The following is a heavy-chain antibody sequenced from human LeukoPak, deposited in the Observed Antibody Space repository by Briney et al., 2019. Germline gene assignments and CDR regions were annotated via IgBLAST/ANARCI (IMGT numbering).Heavy chain of an antibody. CDR2: IIPIFGTA. J-gene: IGHJ4*02. D-gene: IGHD3-16*01. CDR1: GGTFSSYA. CDR3: ARGAYGPTDY. V-gene: IGHV1-69*13. Sequence: ASVKVSCKASGGTFSSYAISWVRQAPGQGLEWMGGIIPIFGTANYAQKFQGRVTITADESTSTAYMELSSLRSEDTAMYYCARGAYGPTDYWGQGTLVTVSS.